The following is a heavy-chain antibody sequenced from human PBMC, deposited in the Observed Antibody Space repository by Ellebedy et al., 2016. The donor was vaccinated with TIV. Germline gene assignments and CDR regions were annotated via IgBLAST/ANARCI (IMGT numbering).Heavy chain of an antibody. Sequence: GGSLRLXCTASEFSFDTYGMHWVRQAPGKGLEWVAVMSYDGSNKYYGDSMKGRFTISRDNSMNTLYLQMNRLRAEDTAVYYCARDHRGPYCTTTSCFLGWYFDLWGRGTLVTVSS. V-gene: IGHV3-30-3*01. D-gene: IGHD2-2*01. J-gene: IGHJ2*01. CDR2: MSYDGSNK. CDR3: ARDHRGPYCTTTSCFLGWYFDL. CDR1: EFSFDTYG.